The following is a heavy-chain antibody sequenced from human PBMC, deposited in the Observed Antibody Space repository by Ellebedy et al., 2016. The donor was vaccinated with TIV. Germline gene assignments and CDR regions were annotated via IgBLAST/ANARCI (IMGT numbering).Heavy chain of an antibody. CDR3: ARGIVVVPAAVDY. J-gene: IGHJ4*02. Sequence: MPSETLSLTCTVSGGSISSYYWGWIRQPPGKGLEWIGSIYYSGSTYYNPSLKSRVTISVDTSKNQFSLKLSSVTAADTAVYYCARGIVVVPAAVDYWGQGTLVTVSS. V-gene: IGHV4-39*07. CDR2: IYYSGST. CDR1: GGSISSYY. D-gene: IGHD2-2*01.